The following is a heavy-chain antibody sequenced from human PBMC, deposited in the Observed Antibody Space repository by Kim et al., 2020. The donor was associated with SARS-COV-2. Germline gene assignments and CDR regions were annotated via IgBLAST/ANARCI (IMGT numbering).Heavy chain of an antibody. V-gene: IGHV3-53*01. Sequence: DSTWYADAVKGRFTISRDNSKNTLYLQMNNLRAEDTAVYYCARVASGAFDNWGQGILVTVSS. J-gene: IGHJ4*02. CDR3: ARVASGAFDN. CDR2: DST. D-gene: IGHD2-15*01.